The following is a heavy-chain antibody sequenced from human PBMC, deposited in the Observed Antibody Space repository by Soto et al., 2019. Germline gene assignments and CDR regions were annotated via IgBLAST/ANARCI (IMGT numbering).Heavy chain of an antibody. CDR2: INCDSGGT. CDR3: TRDLVGYDAFDV. D-gene: IGHD5-12*01. J-gene: IGHJ3*01. V-gene: IGHV1-2*02. CDR1: GYTFTDYY. Sequence: QAHLVQSGAEVKKPGTSVKVSCKTSGYTFTDYYIHWVRQAPGQGLAWMGRINCDSGGTTYPQKFQGRVTMTRDTSLTTVYLDLSRLTSNDTAVYYCTRDLVGYDAFDVWGQGTLVAVSP.